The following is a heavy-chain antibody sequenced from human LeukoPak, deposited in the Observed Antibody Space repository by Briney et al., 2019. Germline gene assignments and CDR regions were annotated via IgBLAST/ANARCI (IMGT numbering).Heavy chain of an antibody. D-gene: IGHD2-15*01. CDR1: GFTFNSYW. CDR2: INSDGSRT. Sequence: PGGSLRLSCAASGFTFNSYWMHWVRQAPGKGLVWVSRINSDGSRTIYADSVKGRFTISRDNAKNSLYLQMNSLRAEDTAVYYCASVPNASGGYDYWGQGTLVTVSS. J-gene: IGHJ4*02. V-gene: IGHV3-74*01. CDR3: ASVPNASGGYDY.